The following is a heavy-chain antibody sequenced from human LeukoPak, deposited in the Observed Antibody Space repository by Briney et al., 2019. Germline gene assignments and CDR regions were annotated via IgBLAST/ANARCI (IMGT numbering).Heavy chain of an antibody. J-gene: IGHJ4*02. CDR2: IYSGGNT. V-gene: IGHV3-66*01. CDR3: ERMDGGNY. CDR1: GFTVSSNH. Sequence: PGGSLRLSCAASGFTVSSNHMSWVRQAPGKGLEWVSIIYSGGNTYSADSVKGRFTISRDNAKNTLYLQMNSLKAEDTAMYYCERMDGGNYWGQGTLVTVSS. D-gene: IGHD3-16*01.